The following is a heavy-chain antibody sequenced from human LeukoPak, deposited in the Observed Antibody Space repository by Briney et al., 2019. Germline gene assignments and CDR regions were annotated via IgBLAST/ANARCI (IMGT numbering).Heavy chain of an antibody. CDR2: INQDGSEV. CDR1: GFTFSRFR. J-gene: IGHJ4*02. D-gene: IGHD3-16*01. Sequence: GGSLRLSCAASGFTFSRFRMSWVRQPPGKGLEWVANINQDGSEVYYVDSVKGRFTVSTDNAKNSLYLQMTSLRAEDTAVYYCASSWGSAIDFWGQGTLVTVS. CDR3: ASSWGSAIDF. V-gene: IGHV3-7*01.